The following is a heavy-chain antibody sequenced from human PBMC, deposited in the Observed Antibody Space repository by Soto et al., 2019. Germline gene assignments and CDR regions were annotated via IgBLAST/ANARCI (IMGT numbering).Heavy chain of an antibody. CDR3: AKDGDLIMAGSLRTEYNWFDS. V-gene: IGHV1-46*01. CDR2: IDPNGGDT. D-gene: IGHD1-26*01. Sequence: LVQSGSQVQKPGASVKLSCKTSEYTFTSYLLHWVRQAPGQGLEWMGVIDPNGGDTNYAQNFKGRVAMTRYTSTKTAYLELIGLTSGDTAVYFWAKDGDLIMAGSLRTEYNWFDSWGQGTLVIVSS. J-gene: IGHJ5*01. CDR1: EYTFTSYL.